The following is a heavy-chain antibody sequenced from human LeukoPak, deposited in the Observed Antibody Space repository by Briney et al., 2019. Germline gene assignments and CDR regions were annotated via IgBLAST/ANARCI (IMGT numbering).Heavy chain of an antibody. D-gene: IGHD6-13*01. Sequence: GGSLRLSCAASGFTFSNYAMSWVRQAPGKGLEWVSAISANGGGTYYADSVKGRFTISRDNSKNTLYLQMNSLRAEDTAVYYCAKGSSPFDYWGQGTLVTDSS. J-gene: IGHJ4*02. CDR2: ISANGGGT. CDR1: GFTFSNYA. V-gene: IGHV3-23*01. CDR3: AKGSSPFDY.